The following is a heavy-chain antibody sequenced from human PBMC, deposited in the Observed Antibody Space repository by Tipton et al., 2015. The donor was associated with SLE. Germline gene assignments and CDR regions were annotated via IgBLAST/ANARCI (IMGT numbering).Heavy chain of an antibody. V-gene: IGHV3-74*01. J-gene: IGHJ3*01. D-gene: IGHD2/OR15-2a*01. CDR3: TRVESTSWAFDA. CDR2: INSDGSTT. CDR1: GFTFSSHW. Sequence: SLRLSCAASGFTFSSHWMHWVRQAPGKGPVWVSRINSDGSTTNYADSVKGRFTISRDNAKSTLYLQMNSLRAEDTAVYYCTRVESTSWAFDAWGQGTIVTVSS.